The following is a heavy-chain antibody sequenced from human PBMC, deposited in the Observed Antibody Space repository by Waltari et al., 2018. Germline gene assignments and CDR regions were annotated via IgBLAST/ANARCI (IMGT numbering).Heavy chain of an antibody. Sequence: QLQLQESGPGLVKPSETLSLTCTVSGGSISSSSYYWGWIRQPPGKGLEWIGSIYYSGSTYYNPSLKSRVTISVDTSKNQFSLKLSSVTAADTAVYYCARRLGYDSSGYYYVGWFDPWGQGTLVTVSS. J-gene: IGHJ5*02. CDR1: GGSISSSSYY. CDR2: IYYSGST. CDR3: ARRLGYDSSGYYYVGWFDP. D-gene: IGHD3-22*01. V-gene: IGHV4-39*07.